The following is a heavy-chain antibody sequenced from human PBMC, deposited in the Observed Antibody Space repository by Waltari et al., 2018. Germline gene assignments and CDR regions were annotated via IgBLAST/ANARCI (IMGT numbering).Heavy chain of an antibody. CDR1: GYTFTDYY. Sequence: QVQLVQSGAEVKKPGASVKVSCKTSGYTFTDYYIHWVRQAPGQGLEWMAWLNRKSGGTAYAQKFQGRVTLTRDTSIDTAYMDLRGLRSDDTAVFYCARAPPSSYFDYWGQGTLVTVSS. V-gene: IGHV1-2*02. CDR3: ARAPPSSYFDY. J-gene: IGHJ4*02. CDR2: LNRKSGGT.